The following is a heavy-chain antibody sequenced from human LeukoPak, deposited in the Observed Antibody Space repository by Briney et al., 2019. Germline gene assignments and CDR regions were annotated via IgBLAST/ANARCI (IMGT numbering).Heavy chain of an antibody. Sequence: SETLSLTCTVSGGSISSYYWSWIRQPPGEGLEWIGYTYSSGSTNYNPSLKSRVTISVDTSKNQFSLKLTSMTAADTAVYYCARGDHYYYTMDVWGKGTTVTVSS. V-gene: IGHV4-59*01. CDR3: ARGDHYYYTMDV. CDR1: GGSISSYY. CDR2: TYSSGST. J-gene: IGHJ6*04. D-gene: IGHD2-21*02.